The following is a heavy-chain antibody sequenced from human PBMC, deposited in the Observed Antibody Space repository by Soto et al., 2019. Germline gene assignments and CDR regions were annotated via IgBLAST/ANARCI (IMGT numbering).Heavy chain of an antibody. CDR2: INAGNGNT. V-gene: IGHV1-3*01. J-gene: IGHJ1*01. Sequence: ASVKVSCKASGYTFTSYAMHWVRQAPGQRLEWMGWINAGNGNTKYSQKFQGRVTITRDTSASIAYMELSSLRSEDTAVYYCASTIITIFGVVIEYFQHWGQGTLVTVSS. CDR3: ASTIITIFGVVIEYFQH. D-gene: IGHD3-3*01. CDR1: GYTFTSYA.